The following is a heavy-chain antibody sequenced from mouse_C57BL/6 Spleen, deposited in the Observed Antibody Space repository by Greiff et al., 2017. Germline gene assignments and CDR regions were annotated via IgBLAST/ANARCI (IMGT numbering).Heavy chain of an antibody. CDR3: AREAYYSNYGFAY. CDR1: GYAFTNYL. CDR2: INPGSGGT. Sequence: VQLQQSGAELVRPGTSVKVSCKASGYAFTNYLIEWVKQRPGQGLEWIGVINPGSGGTNYNEKFKGKATLTADKSSSTAYMQLSSLTSEDSAVYFCAREAYYSNYGFAYWGQGTLVTVSA. D-gene: IGHD2-5*01. V-gene: IGHV1-54*01. J-gene: IGHJ3*01.